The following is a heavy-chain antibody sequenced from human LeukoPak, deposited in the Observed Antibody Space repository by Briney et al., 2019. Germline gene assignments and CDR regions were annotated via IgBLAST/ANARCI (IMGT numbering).Heavy chain of an antibody. D-gene: IGHD1-26*01. Sequence: GESLKISCKGSGYSFTTYWIAWVRQMPGKGLEWMGVIYPGDSDTRYSPSFQGQVTISADKSISTAYLHWSSLKASDTAIYYCARHLGPPSGTYVIYFDYWGQGTLVTVSS. CDR1: GYSFTTYW. V-gene: IGHV5-51*01. CDR2: IYPGDSDT. J-gene: IGHJ4*02. CDR3: ARHLGPPSGTYVIYFDY.